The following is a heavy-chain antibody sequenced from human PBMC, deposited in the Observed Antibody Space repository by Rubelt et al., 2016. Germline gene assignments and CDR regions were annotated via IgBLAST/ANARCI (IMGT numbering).Heavy chain of an antibody. D-gene: IGHD6-13*01. CDR1: GYTFTSYG. J-gene: IGHJ5*02. CDR2: ISAYTGNT. CDR3: ASMYSSSWYRGWFDP. Sequence: QVHLVQSGAEVKKPGASVKVSCKASGYTFTSYGISWVRQAPGQGLEWMGWISAYTGNTNYAQRRKVRSTKTTDTSTGTACMELRGLRSDDTAVYYCASMYSSSWYRGWFDPWGQGTLVTVSS. V-gene: IGHV1-18*01.